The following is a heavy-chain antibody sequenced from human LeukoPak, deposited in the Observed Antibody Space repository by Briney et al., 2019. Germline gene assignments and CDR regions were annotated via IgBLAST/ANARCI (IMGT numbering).Heavy chain of an antibody. CDR2: ISGSGGST. Sequence: GGSLRLSCAASGFTFSSYAMSWVRQAPGKGLEWVSAISGSGGSTYYADSVKGRFTISRDNSKNTLYLQMNSLRAKDTAVYYCAKDRYCSSTSCYEDYWGQGTLVTVSS. CDR1: GFTFSSYA. D-gene: IGHD2-2*01. J-gene: IGHJ4*02. V-gene: IGHV3-23*01. CDR3: AKDRYCSSTSCYEDY.